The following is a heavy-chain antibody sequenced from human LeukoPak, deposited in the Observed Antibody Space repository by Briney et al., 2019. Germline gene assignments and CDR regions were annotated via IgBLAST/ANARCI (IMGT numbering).Heavy chain of an antibody. V-gene: IGHV3-74*01. CDR3: ARDRGIAAALYYYYMDV. Sequence: GGSLRLSCAASGFTFSSYWMHWVRQAPGKGLVWVSRINTDGSSTSYADSVKGRFTISRDNAKNTLYLQMNSLRAEDTAVYYCARDRGIAAALYYYYMDVWGKGTTVTVSS. CDR1: GFTFSSYW. J-gene: IGHJ6*03. CDR2: INTDGSST. D-gene: IGHD6-13*01.